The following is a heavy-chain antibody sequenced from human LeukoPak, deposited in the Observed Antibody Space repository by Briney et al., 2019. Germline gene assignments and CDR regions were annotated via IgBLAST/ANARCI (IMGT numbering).Heavy chain of an antibody. J-gene: IGHJ4*02. CDR3: ARSTSCSSSVLALGY. Sequence: GESLKISCKGSGYSFTSYWIGWVPQMPGKGLEWMGIIYPGDSDTRYSPSFQGQVTISADKSISTAYLQWSSLKASDTAMYYCARSTSCSSSVLALGYWGQGTLVTVSS. CDR2: IYPGDSDT. V-gene: IGHV5-51*01. CDR1: GYSFTSYW. D-gene: IGHD6-6*01.